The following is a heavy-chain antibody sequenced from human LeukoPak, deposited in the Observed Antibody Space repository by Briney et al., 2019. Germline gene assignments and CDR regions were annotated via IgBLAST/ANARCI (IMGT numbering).Heavy chain of an antibody. V-gene: IGHV3-66*01. CDR1: GGPFRGFF. D-gene: IGHD6-19*01. CDR2: IYISGVR. Sequence: ETLSLTCAVYGGPFRGFFWSWIRQAPGRGLEWVSLIYISGVRVYADSVEDRFVISRDSSKNTLYLQLNGLRAEDTAIYYCAKRSPPYWGLGTLVTVSS. J-gene: IGHJ4*02. CDR3: AKRSPPY.